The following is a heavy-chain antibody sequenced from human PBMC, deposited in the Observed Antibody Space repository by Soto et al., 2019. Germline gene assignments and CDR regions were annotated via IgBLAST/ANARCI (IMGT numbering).Heavy chain of an antibody. Sequence: QVQLVQSGAEVKKPGASVKVSCKASGYTFTSYGISWVRQAPGHGLEWMGWISAYNGNTNYAQKLQGRVTMTTDTSTSTAYMELRSLRSGDTAVYYCARDAYYDFWSGYYTGAGAFDIWGQGTIVTVSS. V-gene: IGHV1-18*01. J-gene: IGHJ3*02. CDR1: GYTFTSYG. CDR3: ARDAYYDFWSGYYTGAGAFDI. CDR2: ISAYNGNT. D-gene: IGHD3-3*01.